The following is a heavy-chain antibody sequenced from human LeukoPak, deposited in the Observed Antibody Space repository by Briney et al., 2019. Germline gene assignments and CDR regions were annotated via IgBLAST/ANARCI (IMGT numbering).Heavy chain of an antibody. CDR1: GGSMGSYY. Sequence: SETLSLTCTVSGGSMGSYYWSWIRQPPGKGLEWIGYIYYSGNTNYNPSLKSRVTISVDTSKNQFSLKLNFVTAADTAVYYCARDLLGATGFDPWGQGTLVTVSS. J-gene: IGHJ5*02. D-gene: IGHD1-14*01. CDR2: IYYSGNT. V-gene: IGHV4-59*01. CDR3: ARDLLGATGFDP.